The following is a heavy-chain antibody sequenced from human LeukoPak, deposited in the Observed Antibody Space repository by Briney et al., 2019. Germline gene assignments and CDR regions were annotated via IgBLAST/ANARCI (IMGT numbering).Heavy chain of an antibody. Sequence: GGSLRLSCAASGFTFSDYYMSWIRQAPGKGLEWVSYISSSGSTIYHADSVKGRFTISRDNAKNSLYLQMNSLRAEDTAVYYCAREGRGSYYYYMDVWGKGTTVTVSS. CDR2: ISSSGSTI. V-gene: IGHV3-11*01. CDR3: AREGRGSYYYYMDV. CDR1: GFTFSDYY. D-gene: IGHD3-10*01. J-gene: IGHJ6*03.